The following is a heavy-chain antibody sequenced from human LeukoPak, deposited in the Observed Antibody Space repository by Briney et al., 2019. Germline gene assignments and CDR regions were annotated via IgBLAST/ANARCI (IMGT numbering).Heavy chain of an antibody. CDR1: GFIISSYS. CDR3: ARTVADRTSYIDY. J-gene: IGHJ4*02. D-gene: IGHD3/OR15-3a*01. V-gene: IGHV3-74*01. CDR2: LNSDGIST. Sequence: GGSLRLSCAASGFIISSYSMHWVRQVPGKGLVWVSRLNSDGISTSYADSVKGRFTISRDNVKNTLYLQMNSLRAEDTALYYCARTVADRTSYIDYWGQGTLVTVSS.